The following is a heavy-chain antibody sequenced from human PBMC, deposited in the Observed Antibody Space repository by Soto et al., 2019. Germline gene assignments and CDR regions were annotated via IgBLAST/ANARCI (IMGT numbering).Heavy chain of an antibody. D-gene: IGHD3-3*01. CDR2: IYYSGST. V-gene: IGHV4-59*08. CDR3: ARHADDFWSGYYAHYYYYYYMDV. CDR1: GVYISSYY. Sequence: SETLSLTCTVSGVYISSYYWSWIRQPPGKGLEWIGYIYYSGSTNYNPSLKSRVTISVDTSKNQFSLKLSSVTAADTAVYYCARHADDFWSGYYAHYYYYYYMDVWGKGTTVTVSS. J-gene: IGHJ6*03.